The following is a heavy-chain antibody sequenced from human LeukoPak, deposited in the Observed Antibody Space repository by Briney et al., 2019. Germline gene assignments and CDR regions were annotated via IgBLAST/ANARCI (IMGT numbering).Heavy chain of an antibody. Sequence: GGSLRLSCEASGFTFGTSPMSWVRQAPGRGLVWVSRINSDGSTTAYADSVRGRFTISRDNAKNTLYLQMNSLRDEDTAMYYCARALERTGYWGQGTLVTVSS. CDR2: INSDGSTT. V-gene: IGHV3-74*01. CDR3: ARALERTGY. J-gene: IGHJ4*02. D-gene: IGHD1-1*01. CDR1: GFTFGTSP.